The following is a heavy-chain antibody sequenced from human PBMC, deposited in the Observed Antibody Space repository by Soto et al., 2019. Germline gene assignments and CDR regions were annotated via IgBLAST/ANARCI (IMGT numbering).Heavy chain of an antibody. D-gene: IGHD6-13*01. CDR3: ARDVGSSPGSWFDP. Sequence: QVQLVESGGGVVQPGRSLRLSCAASGFTFSSYGMHWVRQAPGKGLEWVAVIWYDGSNKYYAESVKGRFTISRDNSKNTLYLQMNSLRAEDTAVYYCARDVGSSPGSWFDPWGQGTLVTVSS. J-gene: IGHJ5*02. CDR1: GFTFSSYG. CDR2: IWYDGSNK. V-gene: IGHV3-33*01.